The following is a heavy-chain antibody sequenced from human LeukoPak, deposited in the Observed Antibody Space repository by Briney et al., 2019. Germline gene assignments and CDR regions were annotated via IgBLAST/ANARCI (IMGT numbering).Heavy chain of an antibody. CDR3: ARDLSGVVPVIGDRGGTFVDD. J-gene: IGHJ4*02. CDR2: ISAYNGNT. D-gene: IGHD2-2*01. Sequence: GASVKVSCKASGYTFTSYGISWVRQAPGQGLEWMGWISAYNGNTNYAQKFQGRVTMTTDTSTSTAYMEVRSLRSDDTAVYYCARDLSGVVPVIGDRGGTFVDDWGQGTLVTVSS. CDR1: GYTFTSYG. V-gene: IGHV1-18*01.